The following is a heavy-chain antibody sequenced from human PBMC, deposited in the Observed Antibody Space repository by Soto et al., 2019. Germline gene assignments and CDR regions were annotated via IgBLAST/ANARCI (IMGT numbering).Heavy chain of an antibody. CDR1: GYTFTSYY. CDR3: ARVIEYSGSYYVFDY. D-gene: IGHD1-26*01. Sequence: ASVKVSCKASGYTFTSYYMHWVRQAPGQGLDWMGWINPNSGGTNYAQKFQGWVTMTRDTSISTAYMELSRLRSDDTAVYYCARVIEYSGSYYVFDYWGQGTLVTVSS. CDR2: INPNSGGT. J-gene: IGHJ4*02. V-gene: IGHV1-2*04.